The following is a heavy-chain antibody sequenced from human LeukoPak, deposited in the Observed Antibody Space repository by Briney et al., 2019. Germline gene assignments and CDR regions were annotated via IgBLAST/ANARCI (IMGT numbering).Heavy chain of an antibody. J-gene: IGHJ4*02. Sequence: PGGSLRLSCAASGFTFSNYAMSWVRQAPGKGLEWVSAISGSGGSTYYADSVKGRFTISRDNSKNTLFLQMNSLRAEDTAVYYCAKPQWLVPAPPDYWGQGTLVTVSS. V-gene: IGHV3-23*01. CDR3: AKPQWLVPAPPDY. D-gene: IGHD6-19*01. CDR2: ISGSGGST. CDR1: GFTFSNYA.